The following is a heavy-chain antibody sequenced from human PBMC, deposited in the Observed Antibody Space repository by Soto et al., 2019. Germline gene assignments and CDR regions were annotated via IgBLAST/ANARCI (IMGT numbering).Heavy chain of an antibody. CDR2: IIPIFGTA. D-gene: IGHD2-2*01. CDR3: ATEGDIVVVPAAIAPYGMDV. J-gene: IGHJ6*02. V-gene: IGHV1-69*13. CDR1: GGTFSSYA. Sequence: ASVKVSCKASGGTFSSYAISWVRQAPGQGLEWMGGIIPIFGTANYAQKFQGRVTITADESTSTAYMELSSLRSEDTAVYYCATEGDIVVVPAAIAPYGMDVWGQGTTVTVSS.